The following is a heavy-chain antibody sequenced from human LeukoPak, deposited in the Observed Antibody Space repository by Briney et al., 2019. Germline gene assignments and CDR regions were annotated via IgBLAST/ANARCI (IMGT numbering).Heavy chain of an antibody. Sequence: ASVKVSCKASGYTFTSYAMHWVRQAPGQRLEWMGWINAGNGNTKYSQEFQGRVTMTTDTSTSTAYMELRSLRSDDTAVYYCARATGDTVMADYYYYYMDVWGKGTTVTVSS. CDR3: ARATGDTVMADYYYYYMDV. J-gene: IGHJ6*03. V-gene: IGHV1-3*01. D-gene: IGHD5-18*01. CDR1: GYTFTSYA. CDR2: INAGNGNT.